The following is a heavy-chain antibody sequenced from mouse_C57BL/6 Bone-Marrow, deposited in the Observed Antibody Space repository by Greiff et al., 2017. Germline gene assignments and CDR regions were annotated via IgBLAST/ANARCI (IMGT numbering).Heavy chain of an antibody. J-gene: IGHJ4*01. CDR1: GFSLTSYG. CDR2: IWRGGST. D-gene: IGHD2-4*01. Sequence: QVQLQQSGPGLVQPSQSLSITCTVSGFSLTSYGVHWVRQSPGKGLEWLGVIWRGGSTDYNAAFMSRLSITKDNSKSQVFFKMNSLQADDTAIYYCAKNRGDYDEDYAMDYWGQGTSVTVSS. V-gene: IGHV2-5*01. CDR3: AKNRGDYDEDYAMDY.